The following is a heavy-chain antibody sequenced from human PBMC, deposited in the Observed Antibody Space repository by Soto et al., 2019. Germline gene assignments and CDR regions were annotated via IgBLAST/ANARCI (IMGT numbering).Heavy chain of an antibody. CDR3: ARHLMLITEDFDWLSNWFDP. D-gene: IGHD3-9*01. CDR2: IYYSGST. Sequence: SETLSLTCTVSGGSTSSYYWSWIRQPPGKGLEWIGYIYYSGSTNYNPSLKSRVTISVDTSKNQFSLKLSSVTAADTAVYYCARHLMLITEDFDWLSNWFDPWGQGTLVTVSS. V-gene: IGHV4-59*08. CDR1: GGSTSSYY. J-gene: IGHJ5*02.